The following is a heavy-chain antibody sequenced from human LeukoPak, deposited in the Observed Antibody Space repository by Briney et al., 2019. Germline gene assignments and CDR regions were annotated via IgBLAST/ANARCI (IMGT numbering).Heavy chain of an antibody. Sequence: ASVKVSCKASGYTFTSYGISWVRQAPGQGLEWMGWISAYNGNTNYAQKLQGRVSMTTDTSTSTAYMELRSLRSDDTAVYYCARGGDYYDSSGYPSPFYYFDYWGQGTLVTVSS. D-gene: IGHD3-22*01. CDR3: ARGGDYYDSSGYPSPFYYFDY. V-gene: IGHV1-18*01. CDR2: ISAYNGNT. CDR1: GYTFTSYG. J-gene: IGHJ4*02.